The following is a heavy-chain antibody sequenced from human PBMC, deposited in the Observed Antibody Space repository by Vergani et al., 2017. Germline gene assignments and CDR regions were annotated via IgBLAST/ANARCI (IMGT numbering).Heavy chain of an antibody. CDR3: ARASLRALVGYYYYMDV. D-gene: IGHD3-16*02. CDR2: IFPSGNS. V-gene: IGHV4-30-2*01. J-gene: IGHJ6*03. Sequence: QLQLQESGSGLVKPSQTLSLTCAVSGDSITNGGFSWNWIRQPPGKGPEWIGYIFPSGNSDYNPSLKNLVSIALDKSKNQFSLWVNAVTAADTAVYFFARASLRALVGYYYYMDVWGKGKTVVVSS. CDR1: GDSITNGGFS.